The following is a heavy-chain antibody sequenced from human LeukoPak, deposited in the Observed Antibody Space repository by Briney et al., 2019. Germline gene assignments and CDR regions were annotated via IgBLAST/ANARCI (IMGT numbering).Heavy chain of an antibody. CDR1: GGSFSGYY. CDR2: INHSGST. V-gene: IGHV4-34*01. Sequence: SETLSLTCAVYGGSFSGYYWSWIRQPPGKGLEWIGEINHSGSTNYNPSLKSRVTISVDTSKNQFSLKLSSVTAADTAVYYCARDRRYSSAWRPAFDYWGQGTLVTVSS. CDR3: ARDRRYSSAWRPAFDY. D-gene: IGHD6-19*01. J-gene: IGHJ4*02.